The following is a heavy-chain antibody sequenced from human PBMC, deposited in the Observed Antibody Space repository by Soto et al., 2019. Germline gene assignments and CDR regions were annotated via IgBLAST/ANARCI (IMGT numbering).Heavy chain of an antibody. J-gene: IGHJ3*02. CDR3: ARAVYSHYDYAGFDI. V-gene: IGHV3-74*01. CDR2: INTDGRAT. CDR1: GFTFSSHW. Sequence: EVQLVESGGGLVQPGGSLRLSCGASGFTFSSHWMHWVRQAPGKGLMRVSRINTDGRATSYADSVKGRFTISRDNAKNTIYLKMNSLRVEDTALYFCARAVYSHYDYAGFDIWGQGTMVTVSP. D-gene: IGHD3-3*01.